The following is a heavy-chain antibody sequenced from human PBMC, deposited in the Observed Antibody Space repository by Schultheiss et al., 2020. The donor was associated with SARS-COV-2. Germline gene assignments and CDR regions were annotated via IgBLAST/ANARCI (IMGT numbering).Heavy chain of an antibody. CDR3: ARVSAKQLVRDAFDI. V-gene: IGHV3-30*03. J-gene: IGHJ3*02. Sequence: GESLKISCAASKFTFSSYGMHWVRQAPGKGLEWVAVITYDGSNKYYVDSVKGRFTISRDNSKNTLYLQMNSLRAEDTAVYYCARVSAKQLVRDAFDIWGQGTMVTVSS. CDR1: KFTFSSYG. D-gene: IGHD6-13*01. CDR2: ITYDGSNK.